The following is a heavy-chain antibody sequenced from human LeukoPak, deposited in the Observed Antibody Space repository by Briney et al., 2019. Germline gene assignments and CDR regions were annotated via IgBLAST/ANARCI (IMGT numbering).Heavy chain of an antibody. CDR3: ARTGYSSGWYYFDY. CDR2: ISSSSSYI. J-gene: IGHJ4*02. D-gene: IGHD6-19*01. Sequence: PGGSLRLSCAASGFTFSSYSMNWVRQAPGKGLEWVSSISSSSSYIYYADSAKGRFTISRDNAKNSLYLQMNSLRAEDTAVYYCARTGYSSGWYYFDYWGQGTLVTVSS. V-gene: IGHV3-21*01. CDR1: GFTFSSYS.